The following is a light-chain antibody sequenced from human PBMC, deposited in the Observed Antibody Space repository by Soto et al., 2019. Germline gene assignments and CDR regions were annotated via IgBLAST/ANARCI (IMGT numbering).Light chain of an antibody. CDR3: QQYGSSPGT. CDR1: QTVTSNY. Sequence: EIVLTQSPGTLSSSPGERATLSCRASQTVTSNYLAWYQQKPGQAPRLLFFGASIRASGLPDRFSGGGSGTDFTLTISRLEPEDFAVYYCQQYGSSPGTFGQGPKVEVK. J-gene: IGKJ1*01. CDR2: GAS. V-gene: IGKV3-20*01.